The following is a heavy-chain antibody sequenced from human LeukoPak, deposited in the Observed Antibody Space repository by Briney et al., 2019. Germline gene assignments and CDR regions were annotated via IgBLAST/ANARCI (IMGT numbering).Heavy chain of an antibody. V-gene: IGHV4-31*03. CDR1: GGSISSGGYY. CDR3: ARRAVTPRYFDY. D-gene: IGHD2-21*02. Sequence: SETLSLTCPFSGGSISSGGYYWGWIRQHPGKGLEWIGYIYYSGSTYYNPSLKSRVTISVDTSKNQFSLKLSSVTAADTAVYYCARRAVTPRYFDYWGQGTLVTVSS. CDR2: IYYSGST. J-gene: IGHJ4*02.